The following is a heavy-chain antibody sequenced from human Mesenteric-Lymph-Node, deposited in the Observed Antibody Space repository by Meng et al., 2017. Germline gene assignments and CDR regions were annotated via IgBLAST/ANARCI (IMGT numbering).Heavy chain of an antibody. V-gene: IGHV4-39*07. CDR3: VISSHN. J-gene: IGHJ4*02. D-gene: IGHD3-3*02. Sequence: LQPRVSGQGMVNPSGPLPPTCIISGCSITITSSYWGWVRQPPGKGLEWIGSIYYRGSTNYNPSLKSRISMSVDMSKNQFSLKVNSVTAADTAIYYCVISSHNWGQGTLVTVSS. CDR1: GCSITITSSY. CDR2: IYYRGST.